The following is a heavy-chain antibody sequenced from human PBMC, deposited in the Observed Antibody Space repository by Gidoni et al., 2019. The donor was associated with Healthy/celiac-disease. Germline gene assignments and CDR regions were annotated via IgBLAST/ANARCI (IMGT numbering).Heavy chain of an antibody. CDR1: GYSFTSYW. CDR3: ARHNPDYGGNPPEAFDI. V-gene: IGHV5-51*01. J-gene: IGHJ3*02. Sequence: EVQLVPSGAEVTKPGESLKISCQGSGYSFTSYWIGWVRQMPGKGLEWMGIIYPGDSDTRYSPSFQGQVTISADKSISTADLQWSSLKASDTAMYYCARHNPDYGGNPPEAFDIWGQGTMVTVSS. D-gene: IGHD4-17*01. CDR2: IYPGDSDT.